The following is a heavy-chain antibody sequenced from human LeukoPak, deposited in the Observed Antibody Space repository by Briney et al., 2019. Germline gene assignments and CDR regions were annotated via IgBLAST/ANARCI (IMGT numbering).Heavy chain of an antibody. CDR2: IKQEGSAR. Sequence: PGGSLSLSCVASVFSFSSYLMSWVRQTRGKGLEWVANIKQEGSARYYVDSVTGRFTISRDNAMTALYVQMNSLRVEDTAVYYCARDLRIAAAGTVGSFDSWGQGILVTVSS. D-gene: IGHD6-13*01. J-gene: IGHJ4*02. V-gene: IGHV3-7*01. CDR3: ARDLRIAAAGTVGSFDS. CDR1: VFSFSSYL.